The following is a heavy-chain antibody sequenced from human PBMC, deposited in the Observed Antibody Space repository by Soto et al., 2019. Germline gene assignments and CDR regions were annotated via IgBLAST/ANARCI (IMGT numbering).Heavy chain of an antibody. Sequence: PWWSLRLSCAASGFTVSSYYMSWVRQAPGKGLEWVAVIYNGSSKYYADSVKGRFTISRDNSKNTLYLQMNSLRAEDTAVYYCARDLGYCSGGSCYDYYYYYGMDVWGQGTTVTVSS. D-gene: IGHD2-15*01. J-gene: IGHJ6*02. V-gene: IGHV3-53*01. CDR2: IYNGSSK. CDR3: ARDLGYCSGGSCYDYYYYYGMDV. CDR1: GFTVSSYY.